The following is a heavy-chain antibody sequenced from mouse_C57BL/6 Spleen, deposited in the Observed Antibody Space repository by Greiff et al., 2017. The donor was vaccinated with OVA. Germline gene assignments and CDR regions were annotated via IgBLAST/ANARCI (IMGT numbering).Heavy chain of an antibody. CDR2: ISSGGSYT. V-gene: IGHV5-6*01. Sequence: EVQLVESGGDLVKPGGSLKLSCAASGFTFSSYGMSWVRQTPDKRLEWVATISSGGSYTYYPDSVKGRFTISRDNAKNTLYLQMSSLKSEDTAMYYCARQYGSSFYWYFDVWGTGTTVTVSS. J-gene: IGHJ1*03. CDR1: GFTFSSYG. D-gene: IGHD1-1*01. CDR3: ARQYGSSFYWYFDV.